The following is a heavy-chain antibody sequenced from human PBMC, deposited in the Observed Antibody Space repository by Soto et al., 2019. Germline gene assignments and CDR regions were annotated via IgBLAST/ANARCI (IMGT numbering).Heavy chain of an antibody. CDR2: IYYSGST. D-gene: IGHD6-19*01. V-gene: IGHV4-59*08. Sequence: PSDTLSLTCTVSGGSISSYYWSWIRQPPGKGLEWIGYIYYSGSTNYNPSLKSRVTISVDTSKNQFSLKLSSVTAADTAVYYCARVASSGWYDVLIDYWGQGTLVTVSS. J-gene: IGHJ4*02. CDR1: GGSISSYY. CDR3: ARVASSGWYDVLIDY.